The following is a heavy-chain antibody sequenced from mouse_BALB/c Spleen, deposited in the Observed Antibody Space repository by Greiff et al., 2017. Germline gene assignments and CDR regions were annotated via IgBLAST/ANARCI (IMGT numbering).Heavy chain of an antibody. D-gene: IGHD3-3*01. V-gene: IGHV5-4*02. Sequence: EVQGVESGGGLVKPGGSLKLSCAASGFTFSDYYMYWVRQTPEKRLEWVATISDGGSYTYYPDSVKGRFTISRDNAKNNLYLQMSSLKSEDTAMYYCAREGLGYYFDYWGQGTTLTVSS. CDR1: GFTFSDYY. CDR3: AREGLGYYFDY. CDR2: ISDGGSYT. J-gene: IGHJ2*01.